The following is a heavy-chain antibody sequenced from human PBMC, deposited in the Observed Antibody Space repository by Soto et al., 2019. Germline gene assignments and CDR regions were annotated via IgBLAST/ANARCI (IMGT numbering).Heavy chain of an antibody. CDR3: ARVIPSSGGYSSTYYYYGMDV. J-gene: IGHJ6*02. CDR1: GGTFSSYA. D-gene: IGHD6-19*01. V-gene: IGHV1-69*13. Sequence: GASVKVSCKASGGTFSSYAISWVRQAPGQGLEWMGGIIPIFGTANYAQKFQGRVTITADESTSTAYMELSSLRSEDTAVYHCARVIPSSGGYSSTYYYYGMDVWGQGTTVTVSS. CDR2: IIPIFGTA.